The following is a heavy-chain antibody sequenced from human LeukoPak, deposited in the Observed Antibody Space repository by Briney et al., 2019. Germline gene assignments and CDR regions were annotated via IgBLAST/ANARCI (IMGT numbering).Heavy chain of an antibody. Sequence: SETLSLTCTVSGGSISSSIYYWGWIRQPPGKGLEWIGSIYYSGSTYSNPSLKSRVTISVDTSKNQFSLKLSSVTAADTAVYYCAMPTGSFDYWGQGTLVTVSS. CDR2: IYYSGST. D-gene: IGHD1-1*01. V-gene: IGHV4-39*01. J-gene: IGHJ4*02. CDR3: AMPTGSFDY. CDR1: GGSISSSIYY.